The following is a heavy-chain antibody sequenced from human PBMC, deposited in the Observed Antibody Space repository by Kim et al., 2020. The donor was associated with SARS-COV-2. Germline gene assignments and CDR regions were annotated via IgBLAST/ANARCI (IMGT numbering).Heavy chain of an antibody. Sequence: ASVKVSCKASGYTFSQYGFTWVRQAPGQGLEWMGWISPYNGDTNYAQKFQGRVTMTTDTPTSTAYMELRSLTSDDTAVYYCARDGVLIPGVPDYWGQGTLVTVSS. J-gene: IGHJ4*02. CDR2: ISPYNGDT. D-gene: IGHD2-2*01. CDR3: ARDGVLIPGVPDY. V-gene: IGHV1-18*01. CDR1: GYTFSQYG.